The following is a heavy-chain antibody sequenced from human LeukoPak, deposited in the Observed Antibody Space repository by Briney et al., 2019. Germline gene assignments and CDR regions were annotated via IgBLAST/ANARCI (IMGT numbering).Heavy chain of an antibody. CDR3: VRGSDYYDV. CDR1: GFSLSSYW. D-gene: IGHD3-10*01. CDR2: INSDGRST. J-gene: IGHJ3*01. V-gene: IGHV3-74*01. Sequence: GSLRLSCAASGFSLSSYWMHWVRQAPGKGLVWVARINSDGRSTRYVDSVDGRFTISRDNAKNTLYVQMNSLRVEDTAVYFCVRGSDYYDVWGQGTMVTVSS.